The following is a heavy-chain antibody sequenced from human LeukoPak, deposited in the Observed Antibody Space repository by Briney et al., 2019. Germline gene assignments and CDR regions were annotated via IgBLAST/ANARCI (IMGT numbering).Heavy chain of an antibody. V-gene: IGHV4-34*01. Sequence: KASETLSLTCAVYGGSFSGYCWSWIRQPPVKGLEWIGEINHSGSTNYNPSLKSRVTISVDTSKNQFSLKLSSVTAADTAVYYCARHVSSASSGGWAPGDYWGQGTLVTVSS. CDR2: INHSGST. J-gene: IGHJ4*02. CDR1: GGSFSGYC. D-gene: IGHD6-19*01. CDR3: ARHVSSASSGGWAPGDY.